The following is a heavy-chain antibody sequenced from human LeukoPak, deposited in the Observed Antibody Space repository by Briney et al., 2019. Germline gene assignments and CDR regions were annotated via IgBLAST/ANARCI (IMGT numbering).Heavy chain of an antibody. V-gene: IGHV4-39*01. D-gene: IGHD6-19*01. CDR1: GGSISSSSYY. CDR3: ARTTPIAVASNGYYYYGMDV. Sequence: SETLSLTCTVSGGSISSSSYYWGWIRQPPGKGLEWIGSIYYSGSTYYNPSLKSRVTISVDTSKDQFSLKLSSVTAADTAVYYCARTTPIAVASNGYYYYGMDVWGQGTTVTVSS. J-gene: IGHJ6*02. CDR2: IYYSGST.